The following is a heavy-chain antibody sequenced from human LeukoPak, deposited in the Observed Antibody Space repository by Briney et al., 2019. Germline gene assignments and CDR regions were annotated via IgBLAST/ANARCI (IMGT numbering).Heavy chain of an antibody. Sequence: NPSETLSLTCTVSGGSISSYYWSWIRQPPGKGLEWIGYIYYSGSTNYNPSLKSRVTISVDTSKNQFSLKLSSVTAADTAVYYCARDLSSGWYGHAFDIWGQGTMVTVSS. CDR1: GGSISSYY. CDR2: IYYSGST. J-gene: IGHJ3*02. CDR3: ARDLSSGWYGHAFDI. V-gene: IGHV4-59*01. D-gene: IGHD6-19*01.